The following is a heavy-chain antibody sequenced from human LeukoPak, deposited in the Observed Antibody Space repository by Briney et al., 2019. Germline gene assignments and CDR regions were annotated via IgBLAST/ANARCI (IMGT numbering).Heavy chain of an antibody. CDR3: AREVIAAHNWFDP. CDR2: FYTSGST. V-gene: IGHV4-61*02. Sequence: SQTLSLTCTVSGGSISSGSYSWSWIRQPAGKGLEWIGRFYTSGSTNYNPSLKSRVTISVDTSKNQFSLRLSSVTAADTAVYYCAREVIAAHNWFDPWGQGTLVTVSS. CDR1: GGSISSGSYS. D-gene: IGHD6-6*01. J-gene: IGHJ5*02.